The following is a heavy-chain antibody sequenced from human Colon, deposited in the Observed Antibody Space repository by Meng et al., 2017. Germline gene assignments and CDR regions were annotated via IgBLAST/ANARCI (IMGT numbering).Heavy chain of an antibody. D-gene: IGHD2-21*01. Sequence: GESLKISCSASAFTFSSYAIHWVRQAPGKGLEWVAVISYDGTNKYYADSVKGRFTISRNHSKNMLYLQMNSLRVDDTAVYYCAGGRVIAAISHYFDYWGQGTLVTVSS. CDR2: ISYDGTNK. J-gene: IGHJ4*02. V-gene: IGHV3-30*04. CDR1: AFTFSSYA. CDR3: AGGRVIAAISHYFDY.